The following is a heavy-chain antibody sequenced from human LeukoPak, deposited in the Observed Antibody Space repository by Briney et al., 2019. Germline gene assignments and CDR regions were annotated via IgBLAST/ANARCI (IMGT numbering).Heavy chain of an antibody. CDR3: ARHLRIAAAACFDY. CDR2: INHSGST. J-gene: IGHJ4*02. Sequence: PSETLSLTCAVYGGSFSGYYWSWIRQPPGKGLEWIGEINHSGSTNYNPSLKSRVTISVDTSKNQFSLKLSSVTAADTAVYYCARHLRIAAAACFDYWGQGTLVTVSS. CDR1: GGSFSGYY. D-gene: IGHD6-13*01. V-gene: IGHV4-34*01.